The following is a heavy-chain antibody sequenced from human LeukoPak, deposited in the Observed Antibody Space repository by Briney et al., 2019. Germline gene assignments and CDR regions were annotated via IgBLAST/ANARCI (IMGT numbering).Heavy chain of an antibody. CDR3: ASYPIGGSGSYYYYYYGMDV. Sequence: PGGSLRLSCAASGFTFSSYEMNWVRQAPGKGLEWVSCISSSGSTIYYADSVKGRFTISRDNAKNSLYLQMNSLRAEDTAVYYCASYPIGGSGSYYYYYYGMDVWGKGTTVTVSS. CDR1: GFTFSSYE. CDR2: ISSSGSTI. J-gene: IGHJ6*04. V-gene: IGHV3-48*03. D-gene: IGHD3-10*01.